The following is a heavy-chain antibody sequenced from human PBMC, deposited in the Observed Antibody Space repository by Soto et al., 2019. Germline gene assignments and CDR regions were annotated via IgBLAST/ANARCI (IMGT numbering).Heavy chain of an antibody. Sequence: GGSLRLSCAASGFTFSNAWMSWVRQAPGKGLEWVGRIKSKTDGGTTDYAAPVKGRFTISRDDSKNTLYLQMNSLKTEDTAVYYCTTGLGWGLEEFDYWGQGTLVTVSS. D-gene: IGHD6-19*01. J-gene: IGHJ4*02. CDR3: TTGLGWGLEEFDY. CDR1: GFTFSNAW. V-gene: IGHV3-15*01. CDR2: IKSKTDGGTT.